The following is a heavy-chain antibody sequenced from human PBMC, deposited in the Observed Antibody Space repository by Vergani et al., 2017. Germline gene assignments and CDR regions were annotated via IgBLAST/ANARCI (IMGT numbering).Heavy chain of an antibody. V-gene: IGHV3-30-3*01. CDR1: GFTFSSYA. CDR3: ASGAVWDGDYVLYYYYGMDV. Sequence: QVQLVESGGGVVQPGRSLRLSCAASGFTFSSYAMHWVRQAPGKGLEWVAVISYDGSNKYYADSVKGRFTISRDNSKNTLYLQMNSLRAEDTAVYYCASGAVWDGDYVLYYYYGMDVWGQGTTGTVSS. D-gene: IGHD4-17*01. CDR2: ISYDGSNK. J-gene: IGHJ6*02.